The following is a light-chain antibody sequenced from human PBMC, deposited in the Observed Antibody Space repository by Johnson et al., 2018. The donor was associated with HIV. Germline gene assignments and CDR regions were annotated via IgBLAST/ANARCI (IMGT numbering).Light chain of an antibody. CDR3: GTWDSSLSAAYV. CDR1: TSNIGNND. CDR2: DNN. Sequence: QSVLTQPPSVSAAPGQKVTISCSGTTSNIGNNDVSWYQQLPGTAPKLLIYDNNNRPSGIRDRFSGSKSGTSDTLCITALQTEDEPDYYCGTWDSSLSAAYVFGTGTKVTVL. J-gene: IGLJ1*01. V-gene: IGLV1-51*01.